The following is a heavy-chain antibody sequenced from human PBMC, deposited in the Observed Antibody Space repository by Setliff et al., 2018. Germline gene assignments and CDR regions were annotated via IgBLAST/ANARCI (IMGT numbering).Heavy chain of an antibody. Sequence: ASVKVSCKASGYSFSTYAMHWVRQAPGQRLEWMGWINGGNGNTKYSQKFQGRITITRDTSASTAYMEMSSLRSEDTAVYYCARDREYCSRTSCYIDYWGQGALGHRLL. J-gene: IGHJ4*02. CDR2: INGGNGNT. CDR1: GYSFSTYA. CDR3: ARDREYCSRTSCYIDY. V-gene: IGHV1-3*01. D-gene: IGHD2-2*02.